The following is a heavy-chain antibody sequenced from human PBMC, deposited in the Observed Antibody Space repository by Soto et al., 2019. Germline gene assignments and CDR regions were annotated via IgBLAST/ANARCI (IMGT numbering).Heavy chain of an antibody. J-gene: IGHJ4*02. CDR3: ARSPVRMVATARPFDY. V-gene: IGHV3-30-3*01. CDR2: ISYDGSNK. Sequence: PGGSLRLSCAASGFTFSSYAMHWVRQAPGKGLEWVAVISYDGSNKYYADSVKGRFTISRDNSKNTLYLQMNSLRAEDTAVYYCARSPVRMVATARPFDYWGQGT. CDR1: GFTFSSYA. D-gene: IGHD5-12*01.